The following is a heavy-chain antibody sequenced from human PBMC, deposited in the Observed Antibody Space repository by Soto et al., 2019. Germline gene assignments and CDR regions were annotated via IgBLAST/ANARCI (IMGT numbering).Heavy chain of an antibody. CDR2: IGTAGDT. Sequence: AWGSLRLSCAASGFTFSSYDMHFFRQATVKGLEWVSAIGTAGDTYYPGSVKGRFTISRENAENPLYLQMNSLRAGDTAVYYCARDIAVAGPYYYYGMDVWGQGTTVTVSS. J-gene: IGHJ6*02. V-gene: IGHV3-13*01. CDR3: ARDIAVAGPYYYYGMDV. D-gene: IGHD6-19*01. CDR1: GFTFSSYD.